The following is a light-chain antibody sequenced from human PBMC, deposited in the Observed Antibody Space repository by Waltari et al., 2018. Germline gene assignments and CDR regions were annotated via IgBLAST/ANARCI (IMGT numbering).Light chain of an antibody. J-gene: IGKJ2*01. Sequence: DIVMTQSPASLTVTPGEPASTSCRSSQSLLHSNGYNYLDWYLQKPGQSPQLLIYLGSNRASGVPDRFSGSGSGTDFTLKISRVEAEDVGVYYCMQALQTPYTFGQGTKLEIK. CDR2: LGS. V-gene: IGKV2-28*01. CDR1: QSLLHSNGYNY. CDR3: MQALQTPYT.